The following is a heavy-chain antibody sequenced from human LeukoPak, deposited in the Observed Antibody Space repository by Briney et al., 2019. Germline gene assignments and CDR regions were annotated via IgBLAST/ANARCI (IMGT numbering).Heavy chain of an antibody. Sequence: PAGGSLRLSCAASGFTFSSYWMTWVRQAPGKGLEWVADVNQDGSETYYVDSGKGRFTISRDNAKNSLYLQMNSLRVEDTAIYYCARGRYTSGWDPFDYWGQGTLVTVSS. CDR1: GFTFSSYW. CDR3: ARGRYTSGWDPFDY. V-gene: IGHV3-7*01. J-gene: IGHJ4*02. D-gene: IGHD6-19*01. CDR2: VNQDGSET.